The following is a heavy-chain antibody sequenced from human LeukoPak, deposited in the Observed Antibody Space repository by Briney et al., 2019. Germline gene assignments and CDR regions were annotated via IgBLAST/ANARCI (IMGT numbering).Heavy chain of an antibody. CDR2: IKQDGSEK. J-gene: IGHJ6*04. D-gene: IGHD3-10*02. CDR3: AELGITMIGGV. V-gene: IGHV3-7*01. Sequence: GGSLRLSCAASGFSFSRYWMSWVRQAPGKGLEWVANIKQDGSEKNYVESVKGRFTISRDNAKNSLYLQTNSLRAEDTAVYYCAELGITMIGGVWGEGTTVTISS. CDR1: GFSFSRYW.